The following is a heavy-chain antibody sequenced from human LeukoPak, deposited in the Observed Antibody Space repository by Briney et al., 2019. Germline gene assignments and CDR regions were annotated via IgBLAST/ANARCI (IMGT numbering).Heavy chain of an antibody. CDR1: GFTFSSYA. Sequence: GGSLRLSCAASGFTFSSYAMGWVRQAPGKGLEWVSAISGSGGSTYYADSVKGRFTISRDNSKNTLYLQMNSLRAEDTAVYYCAKAHLPSHYHYYGMDVWGQGTTVTVSS. CDR3: AKAHLPSHYHYYGMDV. CDR2: ISGSGGST. J-gene: IGHJ6*02. V-gene: IGHV3-23*01.